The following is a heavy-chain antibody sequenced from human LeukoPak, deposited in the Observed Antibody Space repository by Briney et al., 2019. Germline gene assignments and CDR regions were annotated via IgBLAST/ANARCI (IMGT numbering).Heavy chain of an antibody. J-gene: IGHJ4*02. CDR3: ARDRGGQWVELLLDS. D-gene: IGHD3-10*01. Sequence: GGSLKLSCAASGFTFSGSAMHWVRQASGKGLEWVANIKPDGSVKYYVDSVKGRFTISRDNAKNSLYLQMNSLRAEDTALYYCARDRGGQWVELLLDSWGQGTLVTVSS. CDR2: IKPDGSVK. CDR1: GFTFSGSA. V-gene: IGHV3-7*05.